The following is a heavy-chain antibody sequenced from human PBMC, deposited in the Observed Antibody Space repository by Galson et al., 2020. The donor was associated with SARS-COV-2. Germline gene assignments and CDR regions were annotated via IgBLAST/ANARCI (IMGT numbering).Heavy chain of an antibody. CDR3: ATVPQYYYDSSGYYFRDY. CDR2: FDPEDGET. D-gene: IGHD3-22*01. V-gene: IGHV1-24*01. J-gene: IGHJ4*02. CDR1: GYTLTELS. Sequence: ASVKVSCKVSGYTLTELSMHWVRQAPGKGLEWMGGFDPEDGETIYAQKFQGRVTMTEDTSTDTAYMELSSLRSEDTAGYYCATVPQYYYDSSGYYFRDYWGQGTLVTVSS.